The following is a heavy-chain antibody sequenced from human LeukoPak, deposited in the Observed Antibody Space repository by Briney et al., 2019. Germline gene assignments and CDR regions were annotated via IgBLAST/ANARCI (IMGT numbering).Heavy chain of an antibody. CDR3: ARNFQIGYSSGWYRFDY. Sequence: SVKVSCKASGGTFSSYAISWVRQAPGQRLEWMGGIIPIFGTANYAQKFRGRVTITTDESTSTAYMELSSLRSEDTAVYYCARNFQIGYSSGWYRFDYWGQGTLVTVSS. J-gene: IGHJ4*02. V-gene: IGHV1-69*05. CDR1: GGTFSSYA. CDR2: IIPIFGTA. D-gene: IGHD6-19*01.